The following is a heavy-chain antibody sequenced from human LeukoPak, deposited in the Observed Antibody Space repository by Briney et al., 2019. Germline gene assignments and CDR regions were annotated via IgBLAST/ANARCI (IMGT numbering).Heavy chain of an antibody. D-gene: IGHD2-15*01. Sequence: GGSLRLSCAAAGFTFSSYAMGWVRQAPGKGLEWVPLITGSGGSTFYADSVKGRFTISRDNSKSTLYLQMNSLRAEDTAVYYCARDSRDIAWYFDFWGQGTLVTVSS. CDR3: ARDSRDIAWYFDF. CDR2: ITGSGGST. CDR1: GFTFSSYA. V-gene: IGHV3-23*01. J-gene: IGHJ4*02.